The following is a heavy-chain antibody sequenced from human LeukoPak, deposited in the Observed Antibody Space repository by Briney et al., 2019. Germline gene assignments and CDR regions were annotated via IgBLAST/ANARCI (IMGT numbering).Heavy chain of an antibody. CDR1: GFTFSDYY. J-gene: IGHJ6*02. Sequence: GGSLRLSCAASGFTFSDYYMSWIRQAPGKGLEWVSYISSSGSTIYYADSVKGRFTISRDNAKNSLYLQMNSLRAEDTAVYYCASQSVSAYYYGMDVWGQVTTVTVSS. CDR3: ASQSVSAYYYGMDV. V-gene: IGHV3-11*01. CDR2: ISSSGSTI.